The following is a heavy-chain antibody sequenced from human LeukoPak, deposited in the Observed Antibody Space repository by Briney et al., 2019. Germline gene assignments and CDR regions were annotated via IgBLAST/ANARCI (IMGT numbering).Heavy chain of an antibody. CDR2: ISSSGSTI. CDR1: GFTFSSYA. J-gene: IGHJ6*02. CDR3: ARDEVVITDYYYYYGMDV. Sequence: GGSLRLFCAASGFTFSSYAMSWVRQAPGKGLEWVSYISSSGSTIYYADSVKGRFTISRDNAKNSLYLQMNSLRAEDTAVYYCARDEVVITDYYYYYGMDVWGQGTTVTVSS. D-gene: IGHD3-22*01. V-gene: IGHV3-48*03.